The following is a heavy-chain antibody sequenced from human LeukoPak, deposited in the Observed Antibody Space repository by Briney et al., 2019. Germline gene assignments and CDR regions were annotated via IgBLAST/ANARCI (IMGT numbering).Heavy chain of an antibody. V-gene: IGHV3-49*03. CDR2: IRSKAYGETA. J-gene: IGHJ4*02. Sequence: LRLSCTASGFTFGDYAMSWIRQAPGKGLEWVGFIRSKAYGETADYAASVKGRFTISRDDSKAIAYLQMNSLKTEDTAVYHCTRDRGAYNLYDYWGQGTLVTVSS. D-gene: IGHD1-1*01. CDR3: TRDRGAYNLYDY. CDR1: GFTFGDYA.